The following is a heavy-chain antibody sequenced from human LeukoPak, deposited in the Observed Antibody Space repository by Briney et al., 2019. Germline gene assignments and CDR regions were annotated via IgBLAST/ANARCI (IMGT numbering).Heavy chain of an antibody. Sequence: SETLSLTCTVSGGSISGYYWSWIRQPPGKGLEWIGYIYYTGSTDYNPSLKSRVTISVDTSKNQFSLKLTSVTAADTAVYYCARYRGNSNGGFDPWGQGTLVTVSS. V-gene: IGHV4-59*01. CDR1: GGSISGYY. D-gene: IGHD4-23*01. CDR3: ARYRGNSNGGFDP. CDR2: IYYTGST. J-gene: IGHJ5*02.